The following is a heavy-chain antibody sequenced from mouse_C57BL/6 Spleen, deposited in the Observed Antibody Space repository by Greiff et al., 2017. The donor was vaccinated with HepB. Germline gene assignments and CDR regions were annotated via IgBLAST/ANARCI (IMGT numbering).Heavy chain of an antibody. D-gene: IGHD2-4*01. CDR2: IYPRSGNT. CDR3: ARGLYYDYDVGAY. Sequence: QVQLQQSGAELARPGASVKLSCKASGYTFTSYGISWVKQRTGQGLEWIGEIYPRSGNTYYNEKFKGKATLTADKSSSTAYMELRSLTSEDSAVYFCARGLYYDYDVGAYWGQGTLVTVSA. J-gene: IGHJ3*01. V-gene: IGHV1-81*01. CDR1: GYTFTSYG.